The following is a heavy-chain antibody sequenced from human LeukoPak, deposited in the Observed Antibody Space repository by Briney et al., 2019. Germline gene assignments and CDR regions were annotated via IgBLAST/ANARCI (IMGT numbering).Heavy chain of an antibody. J-gene: IGHJ4*02. V-gene: IGHV1-18*01. Sequence: ASVKVSCKASGYPFDNFGLTWVRQAPGQGLEWMGWISAYNGNTHYAQKFRDRLTMTTDTSTRTAYLELRSLKSDDTAVYYCARDRLGGDLTGESLYWGQGILVTVSS. CDR1: GYPFDNFG. D-gene: IGHD4-17*01. CDR3: ARDRLGGDLTGESLY. CDR2: ISAYNGNT.